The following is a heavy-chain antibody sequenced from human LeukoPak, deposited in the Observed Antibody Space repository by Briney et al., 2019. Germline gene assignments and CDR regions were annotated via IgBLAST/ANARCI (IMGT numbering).Heavy chain of an antibody. CDR1: GFTFSSYG. CDR2: ISYDGSNK. V-gene: IGHV3-30*18. D-gene: IGHD3-16*01. Sequence: PGRSLRLSCAASGFTFSSYGMHWVRQAPGKGLEWVAVISYDGSNKYYADSVKARFTISRDNSKNTLYLQMNSLRAEDTAVYYCAKGLIMITFGGASPDYGGQGTLVTVSS. J-gene: IGHJ4*02. CDR3: AKGLIMITFGGASPDY.